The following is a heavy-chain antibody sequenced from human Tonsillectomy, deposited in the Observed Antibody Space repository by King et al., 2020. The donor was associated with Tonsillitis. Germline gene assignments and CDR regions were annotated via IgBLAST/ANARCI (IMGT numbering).Heavy chain of an antibody. Sequence: VQLVESGGGVVQPGGSLRLSCKASGFTFSDHALHWVRQAPGKGLEWVALTSYDGVDKFYGDSAKGRFTISRDDSKDTLYLQMNSLKPEDTAMYYCAPGPATWLTYRTLFDFRAQGSLVPVSP. V-gene: IGHV3-30*01. J-gene: IGHJ4*02. CDR1: GFTFSDHA. CDR3: APGPATWLTYRTLFDF. CDR2: TSYDGVDK. D-gene: IGHD3-16*02.